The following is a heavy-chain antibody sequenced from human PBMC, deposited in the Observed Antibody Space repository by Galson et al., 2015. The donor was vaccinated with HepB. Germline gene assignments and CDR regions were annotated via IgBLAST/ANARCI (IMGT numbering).Heavy chain of an antibody. CDR2: IYSGGSGGST. J-gene: IGHJ4*02. CDR1: GFTVSSDY. CDR3: TRPIDGSGWYFDS. Sequence: SLRLSCAASGFTVSSDYMGWVRQAPGKGLEWVSVIYSGGSGGSTYYADSVRGRFSISRDTSKNTLYLQMNSLRAEDTALYYCTRPIDGSGWYFDSWGQGALVTVSS. V-gene: IGHV3-66*04. D-gene: IGHD6-19*01.